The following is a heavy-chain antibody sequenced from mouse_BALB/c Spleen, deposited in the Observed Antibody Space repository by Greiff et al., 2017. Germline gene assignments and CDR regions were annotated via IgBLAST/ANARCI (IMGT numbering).Heavy chain of an antibody. Sequence: EVHLVESGGGLVKPGGSLKLSCAASGFTFSSYAMSWVRQTPEKRLEWVATISSGGSYTYYPDSVKGRFTISRDNAKNTLYLQMSSLRSEDTAMYYCARQNSAGWFAYWGQGTLVTVSA. J-gene: IGHJ3*01. CDR2: ISSGGSYT. CDR3: ARQNSAGWFAY. V-gene: IGHV5-9-3*01. CDR1: GFTFSSYA.